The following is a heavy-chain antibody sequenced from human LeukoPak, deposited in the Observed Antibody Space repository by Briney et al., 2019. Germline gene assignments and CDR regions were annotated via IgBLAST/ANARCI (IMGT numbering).Heavy chain of an antibody. D-gene: IGHD2-8*01. J-gene: IGHJ3*02. CDR3: ARELVPRYAFDI. CDR2: IYTRGST. CDR1: LGSRSSYY. Sequence: PSETLSLTCTVGLGSRSSYYWSWIRQPAGKGLEWIGRIYTRGSTSYNPFLKSRVTMSVATSKNQFLLKLSSVTAADTAVYYCARELVPRYAFDICGQGTMVTVSS. V-gene: IGHV4-4*07.